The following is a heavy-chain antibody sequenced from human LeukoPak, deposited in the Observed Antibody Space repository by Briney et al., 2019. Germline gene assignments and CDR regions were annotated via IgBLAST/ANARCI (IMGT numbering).Heavy chain of an antibody. D-gene: IGHD6-6*01. CDR3: ARSYCSSPTFDY. CDR2: INPSGGST. V-gene: IGHV1-46*01. J-gene: IGHJ4*02. CDR1: GYTFTNYY. Sequence: ASVKVSCKASGYTFTNYYMHWVRQAPGQGLEWMGIINPSGGSTTYAQKFQGRVTMTRDTSTSTVYMELSSLRSEDTAVYYCARSYCSSPTFDYWGQGTLVTVSS.